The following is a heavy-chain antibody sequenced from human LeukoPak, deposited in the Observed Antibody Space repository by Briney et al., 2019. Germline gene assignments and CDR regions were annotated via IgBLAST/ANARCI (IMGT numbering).Heavy chain of an antibody. CDR2: ISFDGSNK. V-gene: IGHV3-30*04. CDR1: GFTFKNYA. CDR3: ARGGRDYFYSSGDVKKYDAFDI. J-gene: IGHJ3*02. D-gene: IGHD3-22*01. Sequence: GGSLRLSCAASGFTFKNYAVHWVRQAPGRGLDWVAIISFDGSNKYYADSVMGRFTISRDNSKNTLYLQMNSLRAEDTAVYFCARGGRDYFYSSGDVKKYDAFDIWGQGTMVSVSS.